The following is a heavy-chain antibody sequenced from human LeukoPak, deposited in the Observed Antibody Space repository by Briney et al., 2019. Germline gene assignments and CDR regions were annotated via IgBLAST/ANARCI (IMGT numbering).Heavy chain of an antibody. CDR3: ARVPPSYYGSGSYCLDY. CDR2: INPDSGGT. Sequence: ASVKVSCKASGYTFTGHYMHWVRQAPGQGLEWMGWINPDSGGTDYAQKFQGRVTMTRDTSTSTAYMELRSLRSDDTAVYYCARVPPSYYGSGSYCLDYWGQGTLVTVSS. CDR1: GYTFTGHY. J-gene: IGHJ4*02. V-gene: IGHV1-2*02. D-gene: IGHD3-10*01.